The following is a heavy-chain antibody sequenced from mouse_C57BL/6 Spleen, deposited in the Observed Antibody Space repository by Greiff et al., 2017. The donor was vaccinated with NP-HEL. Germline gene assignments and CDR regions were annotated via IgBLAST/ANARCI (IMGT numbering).Heavy chain of an antibody. CDR2: IYPGDGDT. J-gene: IGHJ2*01. Sequence: QVQLQQSGAELVKPGASVKISCKASGYAFSSYWMNWVKQRPGKGLEWIGQIYPGDGDTNYNGKFKGKATLTADKSSSTAYMQLSSLTSEDSAVYFCAREGDYYGSSEGYYFDYWGQGTTLTVSS. CDR1: GYAFSSYW. CDR3: AREGDYYGSSEGYYFDY. D-gene: IGHD1-1*01. V-gene: IGHV1-80*01.